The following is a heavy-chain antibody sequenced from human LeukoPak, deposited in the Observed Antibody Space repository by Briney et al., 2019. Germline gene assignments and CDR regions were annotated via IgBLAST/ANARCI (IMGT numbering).Heavy chain of an antibody. CDR1: GFTFSTYG. CDR2: IFSDGIRK. J-gene: IGHJ4*02. V-gene: IGHV3-30*12. D-gene: IGHD1-26*01. Sequence: PGGSLRLSCATSGFTFSTYGTEWVRQAPGKGLEWVAIIFSDGIRKYYADSVKGRFTISRDISRSTLYLEMNSLSAEDTAVYYCARASGPIKKNRFDQWGQGTLVTVSS. CDR3: ARASGPIKKNRFDQ.